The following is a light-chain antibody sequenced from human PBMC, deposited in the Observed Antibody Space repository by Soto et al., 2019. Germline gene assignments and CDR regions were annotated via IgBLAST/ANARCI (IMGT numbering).Light chain of an antibody. J-gene: IGLJ3*02. Sequence: QSVLTQPPSVSGAPGQKVTISCTRSSSNIGAAYDVHWYQHLPGTAPKLLIYGNNNRPSGVPDRFSGSKSGTSASLAITGLQAEHEADYYCQFYDSSLSGWVFGGGTKLTVL. V-gene: IGLV1-40*01. CDR1: SSNIGAAYD. CDR2: GNN. CDR3: QFYDSSLSGWV.